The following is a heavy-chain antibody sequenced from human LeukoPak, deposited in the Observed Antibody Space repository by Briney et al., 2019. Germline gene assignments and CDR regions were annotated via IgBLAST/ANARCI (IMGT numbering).Heavy chain of an antibody. CDR3: ARGYRRDGYNLGFYFDY. D-gene: IGHD5-12*01. V-gene: IGHV4-34*01. CDR2: ISHSGST. J-gene: IGHJ4*02. CDR1: GGSFSGYY. Sequence: SETLSLTCAVYGGSFSGYYWSWIRQPPGKGLEWIGEISHSGSTNYNPSLKSRVTISVDTSKNQFSLKLSSVTAADTAVYYCARGYRRDGYNLGFYFDYWGQGTLVTVSS.